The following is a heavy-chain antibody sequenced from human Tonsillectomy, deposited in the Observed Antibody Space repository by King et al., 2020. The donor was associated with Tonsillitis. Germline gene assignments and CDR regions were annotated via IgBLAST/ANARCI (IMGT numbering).Heavy chain of an antibody. V-gene: IGHV5-51*01. D-gene: IGHD2-2*01. J-gene: IGHJ5*02. CDR1: GYSFTTNW. CDR3: ARSSIVVVPAANRYDSELLYTWFDP. CDR2: IYPGDSDT. Sequence: DVQLVQSGAEVKKPGESLKISCKGSGYSFTTNWIAWVRQMPGKGLEWMGVIYPGDSDTRYSPSFQGQVTISADKSLSTAYLQWSSLKASDTAMYYCARSSIVVVPAANRYDSELLYTWFDPWGQGTLVTVSS.